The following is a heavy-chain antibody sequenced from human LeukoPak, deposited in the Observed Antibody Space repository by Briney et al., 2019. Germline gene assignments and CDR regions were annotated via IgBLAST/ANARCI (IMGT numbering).Heavy chain of an antibody. D-gene: IGHD3-9*01. CDR1: GGSFSGYY. V-gene: IGHV4-34*01. CDR2: INHSGST. CDR3: ARMYHDILTGYFRHYNYNMDV. Sequence: SETLSLTCGAHGGSFSGYYWSWIRQPPGKGLEWIGEINHSGSTNYNPSLKSRVTISVDTSKNQFSLKLSSVTAADTAVYYCARMYHDILTGYFRHYNYNMDVWGKGTTVTISS. J-gene: IGHJ6*03.